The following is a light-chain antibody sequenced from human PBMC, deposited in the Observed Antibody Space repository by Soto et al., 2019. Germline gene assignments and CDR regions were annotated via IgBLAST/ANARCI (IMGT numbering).Light chain of an antibody. Sequence: QSVLTQPASVSGSPGQSITIFCTGTSSDVGSYNLVSWYQQHPGKAPKLMIYEVSKRPSGVSNRFSGSKSGNTASLTISGLQAEDEADYYCCSYAGSSLYVFGTGTKLTVL. CDR2: EVS. J-gene: IGLJ1*01. CDR1: SSDVGSYNL. CDR3: CSYAGSSLYV. V-gene: IGLV2-23*02.